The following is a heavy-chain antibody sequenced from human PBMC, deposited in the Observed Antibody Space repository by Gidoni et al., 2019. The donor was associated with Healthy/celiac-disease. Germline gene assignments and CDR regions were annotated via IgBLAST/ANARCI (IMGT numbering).Heavy chain of an antibody. Sequence: QVQLVQSGAEVKKPGASVKVSCKASGYTFTSYYMHWVRQAPGQGLEWMGIINPSGGSTSYAQKFQGRVTMTRDTSTSTVYMELSSLRSEDTAVYYCARDSGGLGYCSGGSCPRKIYYFDYWGQGTLVTVSS. D-gene: IGHD2-15*01. CDR1: GYTFTSYY. CDR2: INPSGGST. V-gene: IGHV1-46*01. CDR3: ARDSGGLGYCSGGSCPRKIYYFDY. J-gene: IGHJ4*02.